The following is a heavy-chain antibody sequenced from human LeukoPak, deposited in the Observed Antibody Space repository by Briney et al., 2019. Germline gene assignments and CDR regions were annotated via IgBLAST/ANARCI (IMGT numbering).Heavy chain of an antibody. Sequence: TSETLSLTCTVWGGSNSVYYWSCIRQPPGKGLAGFGYIYYSGSTTYNPSLKIQVTISVDASTNQFSLTLSSMTAADTDVYYCARDYYDSSGKLDDFDNWGQGTMVTVSS. CDR2: IYYSGST. CDR1: GGSNSVYY. V-gene: IGHV4-59*01. CDR3: ARDYYDSSGKLDDFDN. D-gene: IGHD3-22*01. J-gene: IGHJ3*02.